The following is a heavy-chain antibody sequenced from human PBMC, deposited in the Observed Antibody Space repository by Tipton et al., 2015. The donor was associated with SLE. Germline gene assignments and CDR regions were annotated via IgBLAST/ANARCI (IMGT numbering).Heavy chain of an antibody. V-gene: IGHV1-18*01. CDR3: ARGRPTQVYYYYGMDV. CDR2: GYT. J-gene: IGHJ6*02. Sequence: GYTNYAQKLQGRVTMTTDTSTSTAYMELRSLRSDDTAVYYCARGRPTQVYYYYGMDVWGQGTTVTVSS.